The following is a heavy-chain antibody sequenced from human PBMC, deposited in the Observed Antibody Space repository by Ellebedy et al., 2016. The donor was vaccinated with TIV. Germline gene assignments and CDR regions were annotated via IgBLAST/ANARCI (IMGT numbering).Heavy chain of an antibody. CDR1: GFTFRIYV. V-gene: IGHV3-30*04. Sequence: PGGSLRLSCTASGFTFRIYVMHGVRKAPGKGLEWVAIMSNDGNTKYYADSVKGRFTISRDNSKSSLYLQMNSLRVEDTALYYCARDNGSSPDYWGQGTLVTVSS. CDR3: ARDNGSSPDY. D-gene: IGHD2-8*01. CDR2: MSNDGNTK. J-gene: IGHJ4*02.